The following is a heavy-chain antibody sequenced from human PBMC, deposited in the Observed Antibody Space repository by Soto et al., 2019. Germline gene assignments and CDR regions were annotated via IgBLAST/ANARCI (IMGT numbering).Heavy chain of an antibody. CDR3: ARGGVY. CDR2: ISGSGSTI. J-gene: IGHJ1*01. D-gene: IGHD2-8*01. V-gene: IGHV3-48*03. CDR1: GFTFSSHE. Sequence: GGSLRLSXEATGFTFSSHEMNWIRQTPGKRLEWIAKISGSGSTINYADSVKGRFTISRDNVQRTLHLQMDSLRVEDTGVYYCARGGVYWGRGTLVTVSS.